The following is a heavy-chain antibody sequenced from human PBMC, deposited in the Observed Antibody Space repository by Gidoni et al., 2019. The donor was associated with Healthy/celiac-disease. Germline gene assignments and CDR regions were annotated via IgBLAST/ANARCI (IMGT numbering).Heavy chain of an antibody. CDR3: TRRVYSSSWYAS. D-gene: IGHD6-13*01. CDR2: IRSKANSYAT. Sequence: EVQLVESGGGLVQPGGSLKLSCAASGFTFSGSAMHWVRQASGKGLEWVGRIRSKANSYATAYAASVKGRFTISRDDSKNTAYLQMNSLKTEDTAVYYCTRRVYSSSWYASWGQGTLVTVSS. CDR1: GFTFSGSA. J-gene: IGHJ4*02. V-gene: IGHV3-73*02.